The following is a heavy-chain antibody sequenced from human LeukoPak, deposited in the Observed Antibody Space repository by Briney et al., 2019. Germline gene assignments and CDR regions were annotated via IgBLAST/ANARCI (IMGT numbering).Heavy chain of an antibody. Sequence: KSSETLSLTCTVSGDPITKTSYYWGWVRQPPGQGLEWLATLSYSGKTHYNPSLKGRGTISPDTSKNQFSLRLTSVTAADTAVYFCAREMPTVVPFDSWGQGTLVTVSS. D-gene: IGHD4-23*01. J-gene: IGHJ4*02. V-gene: IGHV4-39*07. CDR3: AREMPTVVPFDS. CDR2: LSYSGKT. CDR1: GDPITKTSYY.